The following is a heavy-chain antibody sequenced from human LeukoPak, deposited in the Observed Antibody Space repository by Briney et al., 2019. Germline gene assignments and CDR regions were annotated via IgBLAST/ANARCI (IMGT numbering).Heavy chain of an antibody. D-gene: IGHD2-15*01. CDR1: GYTLTELS. J-gene: IGHJ4*02. CDR3: ARIGYCSGGSCYSDSAIDY. CDR2: FDPEDGET. V-gene: IGHV1-24*01. Sequence: ASVKVSCKVSGYTLTELSMHWVRQAPGKGLEWMGGFDPEDGETIYAQKFQGRVTMTRDMSTSTVYMELSSLRSEDTAVYYCARIGYCSGGSCYSDSAIDYWGQGTLVTVSS.